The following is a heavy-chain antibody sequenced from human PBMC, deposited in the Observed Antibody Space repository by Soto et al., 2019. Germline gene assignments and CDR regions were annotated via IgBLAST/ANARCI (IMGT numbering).Heavy chain of an antibody. CDR1: GGTFSSYA. CDR3: ARPRRQYKYYYYYGMDV. J-gene: IGHJ6*02. CDR2: IIPIFGTA. D-gene: IGHD1-1*01. V-gene: IGHV1-69*13. Sequence: ASVKVSCKASGGTFSSYAISWVRQAPGQGLEWMGGIIPIFGTANYAQKFQGRVTITADESTSTAYMELSSLRSEDTAVYYCARPRRQYKYYYYYGMDVWGQGTTVTVSS.